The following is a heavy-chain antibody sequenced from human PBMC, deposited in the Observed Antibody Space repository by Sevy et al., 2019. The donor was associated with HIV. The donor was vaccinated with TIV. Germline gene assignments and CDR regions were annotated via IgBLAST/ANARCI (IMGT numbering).Heavy chain of an antibody. D-gene: IGHD3-22*01. V-gene: IGHV1-69*13. J-gene: IGHJ5*02. CDR3: SRLVYNYDSSLNWFDP. CDR1: GGTFSSYA. CDR2: IIPIFGTA. Sequence: ASVKVSCKASGGTFSSYAISWVRQAPGQGLEWMGGIIPIFGTANYAQKFQGRVTITANESTSIAYMELSSLRSEDTAVYYCSRLVYNYDSSLNWFDPWGQGTLVTVSS.